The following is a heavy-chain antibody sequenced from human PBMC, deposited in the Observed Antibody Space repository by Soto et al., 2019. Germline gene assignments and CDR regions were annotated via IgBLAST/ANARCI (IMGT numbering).Heavy chain of an antibody. J-gene: IGHJ4*02. D-gene: IGHD4-17*01. V-gene: IGHV3-23*01. Sequence: GGSLRLSCAASGFTFDNYAMTWVRQAPGKGLEWVSTISGSGATTYYTDSVKGRFTISRDNSKNTLYLQMNSLSAEDTALYYCAKDLYGDFDYWGLGTLVTVSS. CDR3: AKDLYGDFDY. CDR2: ISGSGATT. CDR1: GFTFDNYA.